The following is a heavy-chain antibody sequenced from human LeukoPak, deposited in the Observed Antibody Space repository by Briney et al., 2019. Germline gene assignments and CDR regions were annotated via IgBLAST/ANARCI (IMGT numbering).Heavy chain of an antibody. D-gene: IGHD5-18*01. CDR3: AKGNGYSYGRYYFDY. CDR2: ITASGGNT. J-gene: IGHJ4*02. V-gene: IGHV3-23*01. CDR1: GFTLSSYS. Sequence: GGSLRLSCAASGFTLSSYSMNWVHQAPGKGLEWVSAITASGGNTYYADSVKGRFTISRDNSKNTLYLQVNSLRAEDTAVYYCAKGNGYSYGRYYFDYWGQGTLVTVSS.